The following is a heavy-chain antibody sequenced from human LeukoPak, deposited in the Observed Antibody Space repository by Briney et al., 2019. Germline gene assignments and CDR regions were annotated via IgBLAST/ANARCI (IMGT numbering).Heavy chain of an antibody. D-gene: IGHD3-16*02. CDR3: ARGRRDYVWGSYRYSPIDY. CDR1: GGSFSGYY. Sequence: SETLSLTXAVYGGSFSGYYWSWLRQPPGKGLEWIGEINHSGSTNYNPSLKSRVTISVDTSKNQFSLKLSSVTAADTAVYYCARGRRDYVWGSYRYSPIDYWGQGTLVTVSS. CDR2: INHSGST. J-gene: IGHJ4*02. V-gene: IGHV4-34*01.